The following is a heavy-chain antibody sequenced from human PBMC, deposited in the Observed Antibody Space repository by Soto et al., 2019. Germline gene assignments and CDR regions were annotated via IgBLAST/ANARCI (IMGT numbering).Heavy chain of an antibody. CDR3: ARERDTSGYILKY. CDR1: GFTVSSNY. V-gene: IGHV3-53*01. J-gene: IGHJ4*02. CDR2: LYTGGNT. D-gene: IGHD3-22*01. Sequence: PGGSLRLSCAASGFTVSSNYMSWVRQAPGKGLEWVSVLYTGGNTYYADSVKGRFVISRDSSKNTLHLHMNSLRAEDTAVYYCARERDTSGYILKYWGRGTLVTVSS.